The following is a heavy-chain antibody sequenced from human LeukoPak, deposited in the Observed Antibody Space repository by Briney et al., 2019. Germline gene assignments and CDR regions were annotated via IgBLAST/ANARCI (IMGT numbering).Heavy chain of an antibody. D-gene: IGHD3-3*01. CDR1: GFTFSSYA. Sequence: GGSLRLSCAASGFTFSSYAMSWVRQAPGKGMEWVSAISGSGGSTYYADSVKGRFTISRDNSKNTLYLQMNSLRAEDAAVYYCAKDTFSGYDFWSGYFRFDYWGQGTLVTVSS. CDR2: ISGSGGST. CDR3: AKDTFSGYDFWSGYFRFDY. V-gene: IGHV3-23*01. J-gene: IGHJ4*02.